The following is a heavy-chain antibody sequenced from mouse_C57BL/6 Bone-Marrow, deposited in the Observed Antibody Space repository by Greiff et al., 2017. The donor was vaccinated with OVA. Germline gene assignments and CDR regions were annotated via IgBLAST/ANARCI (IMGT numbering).Heavy chain of an antibody. Sequence: QVQLQQPGAELVMPGASVKLSCKASGYTFTSYWMHWVKLRPGQGLEWIGEIDPSDSYTNYNQKFKGKSTLTVDKSSSTAYMQLSSLTSEDSAVYYCARADYYYGSSYVDYFDYWGQGTTLTVSS. CDR1: GYTFTSYW. V-gene: IGHV1-69*01. J-gene: IGHJ2*01. CDR3: ARADYYYGSSYVDYFDY. CDR2: IDPSDSYT. D-gene: IGHD1-1*01.